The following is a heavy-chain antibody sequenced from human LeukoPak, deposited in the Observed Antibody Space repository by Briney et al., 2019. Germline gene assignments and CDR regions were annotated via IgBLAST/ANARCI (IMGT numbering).Heavy chain of an antibody. D-gene: IGHD3-22*01. CDR1: GGSISSSSYY. Sequence: PSQTLSLTCTVSGGSISSSSYYWGWIRQPPGKGLEWIGSIYYTRSTYYNPSLKSRVTISVDTSKNQFSLKLTSVTAADTAVYYCARGVTMIVVVIHDWYFDLWGRGTLVTVSS. CDR2: IYYTRST. V-gene: IGHV4-39*01. CDR3: ARGVTMIVVVIHDWYFDL. J-gene: IGHJ2*01.